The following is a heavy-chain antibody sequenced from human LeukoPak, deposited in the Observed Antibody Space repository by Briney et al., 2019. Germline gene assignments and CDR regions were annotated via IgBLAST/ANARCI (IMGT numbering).Heavy chain of an antibody. V-gene: IGHV3-23*01. CDR2: ISGSGGST. J-gene: IGHJ4*02. D-gene: IGHD5-12*01. CDR3: AKDRGPYSGYDSFFDF. CDR1: GFIFSSYA. Sequence: GGSLRLSCAASGFIFSSYAMSWVRQAPGKGLEWVSGISGSGGSTYYSDFVKGRFTISRDNSKNTLFLQMNSLRAEDTAVYYCAKDRGPYSGYDSFFDFWGQGTLVTVSS.